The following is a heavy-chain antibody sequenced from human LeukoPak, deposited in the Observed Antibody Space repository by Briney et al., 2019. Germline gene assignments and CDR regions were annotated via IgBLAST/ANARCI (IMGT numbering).Heavy chain of an antibody. CDR3: ARDLIFYSSSWYSPDDY. J-gene: IGHJ4*02. D-gene: IGHD6-13*01. CDR1: GFTFSSYA. V-gene: IGHV3-23*01. CDR2: VSASGGGT. Sequence: GGSLRLSCAASGFTFSSYAMSWVRQAPGKGLEWVSGVSASGGGTYYAASVKGRFTISRDNSKNTLYLQMNSLRAEDTAVYYCARDLIFYSSSWYSPDDYWGQGTLVTVSS.